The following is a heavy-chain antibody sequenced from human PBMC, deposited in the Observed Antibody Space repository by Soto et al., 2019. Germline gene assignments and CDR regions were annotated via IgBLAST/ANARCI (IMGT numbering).Heavy chain of an antibody. J-gene: IGHJ4*01. CDR1: GFTFSGSA. D-gene: IGHD3-22*01. CDR2: IRSKANSYAT. Sequence: PGGSLRLSCAASGFTFSGSAMHWVRQASGKGLEWVGRIRSKANSYATAYAASVKGRFTISRDDSKNTAYLQMNSLKIEDTAVYYCTTDSYITIVIVRFDYWGHGTLVTVSS. V-gene: IGHV3-73*01. CDR3: TTDSYITIVIVRFDY.